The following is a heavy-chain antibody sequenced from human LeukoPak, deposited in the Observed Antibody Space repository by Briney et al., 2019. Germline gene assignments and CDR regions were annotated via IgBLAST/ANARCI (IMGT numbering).Heavy chain of an antibody. CDR3: ARDLSATARAYDY. Sequence: PGGSLRLSCAASGFILSDYNMNWVRQAPGKGLEWVSFISISGTYITYADSVKGRFTISRDNAKNSLYLQRNSLRAEDTAVYYCARDLSATARAYDYWGQGTLVTVSS. CDR1: GFILSDYN. D-gene: IGHD1-26*01. V-gene: IGHV3-21*01. CDR2: ISISGTYI. J-gene: IGHJ4*02.